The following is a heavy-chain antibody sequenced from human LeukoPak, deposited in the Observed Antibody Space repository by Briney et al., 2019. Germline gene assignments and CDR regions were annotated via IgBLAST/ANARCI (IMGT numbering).Heavy chain of an antibody. Sequence: SETLSLTCAVYGVSFSGYHWNWIRQFPGKGLEWVGEINDRGHTNYNPSLEGRVTISVDTSKKQFSLKLNSVTAADTAVYYCARDPTTEPNIAYYFDFWGQGTLVTVSS. CDR2: INDRGHT. CDR1: GVSFSGYH. CDR3: ARDPTTEPNIAYYFDF. V-gene: IGHV4-34*01. D-gene: IGHD4-17*01. J-gene: IGHJ4*02.